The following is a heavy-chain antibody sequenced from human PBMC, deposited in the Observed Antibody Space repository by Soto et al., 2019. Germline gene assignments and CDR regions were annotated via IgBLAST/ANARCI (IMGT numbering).Heavy chain of an antibody. CDR2: IYYSGST. J-gene: IGHJ3*02. CDR1: GGSISSGGYY. V-gene: IGHV4-31*03. D-gene: IGHD1-26*01. CDR3: AREWELRRGAFDI. Sequence: PSETLSLTCTASGGSISSGGYYWSCMRQHPGKGLEWIGYIYYSGSTYYNPSLKSRVTISVDTSKNQFSLKLSSATAADTAVYYCAREWELRRGAFDIWGQGTMVTVSS.